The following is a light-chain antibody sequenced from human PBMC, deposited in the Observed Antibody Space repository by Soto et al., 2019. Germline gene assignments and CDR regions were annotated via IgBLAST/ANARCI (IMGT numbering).Light chain of an antibody. CDR1: SSDVGRYSY. Sequence: QALLTQPRSLSGSPGQSVSISCTGTSSDVGRYSYVSWYQQHPGKAPKLMIYDVSERPSGVPDRFSGSKSGNTASLTISGLQAEDEADYYCCSYAGTYTGVFGTGTKVTVL. CDR3: CSYAGTYTGV. CDR2: DVS. J-gene: IGLJ1*01. V-gene: IGLV2-11*01.